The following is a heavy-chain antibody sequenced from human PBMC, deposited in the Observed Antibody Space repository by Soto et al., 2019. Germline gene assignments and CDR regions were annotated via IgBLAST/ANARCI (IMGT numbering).Heavy chain of an antibody. CDR2: IYYSGSS. V-gene: IGHV4-30-4*01. Sequence: QVQLQESGPGLVKPSQTLSLTCTVSVGSISSGDYYWSWIRQPPGKGLEWIGYIYYSGSSYYNPSLTKRVTISVDTSKNQFSLKLRSVTAADTAVYYCARTYNSSGYTYYYYGMDVWGKGTTVTVSS. D-gene: IGHD3-22*01. J-gene: IGHJ6*04. CDR3: ARTYNSSGYTYYYYGMDV. CDR1: VGSISSGDYY.